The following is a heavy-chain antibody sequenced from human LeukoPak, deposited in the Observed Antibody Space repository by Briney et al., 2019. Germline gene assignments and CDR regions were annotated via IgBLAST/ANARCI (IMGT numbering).Heavy chain of an antibody. CDR3: ASDQRYAFDY. D-gene: IGHD3-9*01. V-gene: IGHV3-48*02. CDR2: IRTSAEGANYA. CDR1: GFTFSTYS. J-gene: IGHJ4*02. Sequence: GGSLRLSCAASGFTFSTYSMNWVRQAPGKGLEWVSNIRTSAEGANYAYYADSVKGRVTISRDDAKNTLYLHMNSLRDDDTAVYYCASDQRYAFDYWGQGILVTVSS.